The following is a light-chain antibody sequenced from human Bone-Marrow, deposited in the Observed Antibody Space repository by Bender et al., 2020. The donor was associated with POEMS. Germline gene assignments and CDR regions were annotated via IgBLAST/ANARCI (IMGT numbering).Light chain of an antibody. V-gene: IGLV2-14*02. J-gene: IGLJ2*01. CDR3: QAWDIRTTVV. Sequence: QSALTQRASVSGSPGQSVTISCTGTSSDVGSYNLVSWYQQHPGKAPKLMIYEVSKWPSGVSNRFSGSNSGNTATLTISGTRAIDEADYYCQAWDIRTTVVFGAGTKLTVL. CDR1: SSDVGSYNL. CDR2: EVS.